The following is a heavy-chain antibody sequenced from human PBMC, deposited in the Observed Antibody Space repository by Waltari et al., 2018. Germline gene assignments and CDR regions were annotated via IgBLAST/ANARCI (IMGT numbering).Heavy chain of an antibody. Sequence: QVQLVESGGGVVQPGRSLRLSCAASGFTFSSYAMHWVRQAPGQGLEWVAGISYDGSNKYFADSVKGRFTISRDNSKNTLYLQMNSLRAEDTAVYYCARVQAEVDSWYYYYYYMDVWGKGTTVTISS. V-gene: IGHV3-30-3*01. CDR2: ISYDGSNK. J-gene: IGHJ6*03. CDR3: ARVQAEVDSWYYYYYYMDV. D-gene: IGHD3-22*01. CDR1: GFTFSSYA.